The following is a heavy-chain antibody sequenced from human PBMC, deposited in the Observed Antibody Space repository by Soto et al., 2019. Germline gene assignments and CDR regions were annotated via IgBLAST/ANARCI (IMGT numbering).Heavy chain of an antibody. CDR3: GRHLSQIVGVTAIPIGFDI. J-gene: IGHJ3*02. CDR2: LYYSGIT. Sequence: SETLSLTCTVSGGSISSSDYYWGWIRQPPGKGLEWIGSLYYSGITYYNPSLKSRVTISVDTSKNHFSLKLRSVTAADAAVYYCGRHLSQIVGVTAIPIGFDIWGQGTMVTVS. V-gene: IGHV4-39*01. D-gene: IGHD2-21*02. CDR1: GGSISSSDYY.